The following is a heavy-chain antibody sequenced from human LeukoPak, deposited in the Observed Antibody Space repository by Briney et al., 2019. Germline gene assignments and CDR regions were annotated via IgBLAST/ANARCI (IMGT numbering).Heavy chain of an antibody. D-gene: IGHD3-10*01. Sequence: GGSLRLSCAASGFTFSSYDMNWVRQAPGKGLEWVSSISSSSSYTYYTDSLKGRFTISRDNANNSLFLQMNSLRAEDTAVYYCARVQGYYYYIDVWGKGTTVTVSS. CDR1: GFTFSSYD. CDR3: ARVQGYYYYIDV. CDR2: ISSSSSYT. V-gene: IGHV3-21*01. J-gene: IGHJ6*03.